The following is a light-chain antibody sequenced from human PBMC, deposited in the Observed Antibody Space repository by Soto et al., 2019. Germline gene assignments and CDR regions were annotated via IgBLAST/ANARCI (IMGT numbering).Light chain of an antibody. CDR2: EGS. CDR1: NSDVGIYNL. Sequence: QSVLTQPASVSGSPGQSITISCTGTNSDVGIYNLVSWYQQHPGKAPKLMIYEGSKRPSGVSNRFSGSKSGNTASLTISGLQAEDEADYYCCSYAGSSTGVFGGGTKLTVL. J-gene: IGLJ3*02. V-gene: IGLV2-23*01. CDR3: CSYAGSSTGV.